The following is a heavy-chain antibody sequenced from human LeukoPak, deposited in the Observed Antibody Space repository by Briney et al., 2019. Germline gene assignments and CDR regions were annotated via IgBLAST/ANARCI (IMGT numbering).Heavy chain of an antibody. CDR3: ARVDGGNSGYFDY. V-gene: IGHV3-30-3*01. CDR1: GFDFHNYV. Sequence: PGGSLRLSCAASGFDFHNYVIHWVRQAPGKGLEWVAVISYDVNIKYHADSVKGRFTISRDSSSKTVYLQMNSLRTEDTAVYYCARVDGGNSGYFDYWGQGTLVTVSS. J-gene: IGHJ4*02. D-gene: IGHD4-23*01. CDR2: ISYDVNIK.